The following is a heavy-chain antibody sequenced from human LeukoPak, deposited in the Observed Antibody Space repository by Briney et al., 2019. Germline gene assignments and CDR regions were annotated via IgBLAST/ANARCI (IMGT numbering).Heavy chain of an antibody. CDR3: ARTKWQLPWT. V-gene: IGHV3-11*04. Sequence: PGGSLRLSCAASGFTFSDYYMNWIRQAPGKGLEWVSYLSSSGSTIYYADSVKGRFTISRDNTKNSVYLEMNSLRAEDTAIYYCARTKWQLPWTWGLGTLVTVSS. J-gene: IGHJ4*02. D-gene: IGHD1-26*01. CDR1: GFTFSDYY. CDR2: LSSSGSTI.